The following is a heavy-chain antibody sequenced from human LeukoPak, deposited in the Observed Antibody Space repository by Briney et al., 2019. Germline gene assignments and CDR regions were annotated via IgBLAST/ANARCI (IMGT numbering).Heavy chain of an antibody. CDR1: GFTFSSYA. Sequence: GGSLRLSCAASGFTFSSYAMHWVRQAPGKGLEWVAVISYDGSNKYYADSVKGRFTISSDNSKNTLYLQMNSLRAEDTAVYYCARAGYCSGGSCYLDYWGQGTLVTVSS. V-gene: IGHV3-30-3*01. D-gene: IGHD2-15*01. CDR3: ARAGYCSGGSCYLDY. CDR2: ISYDGSNK. J-gene: IGHJ4*02.